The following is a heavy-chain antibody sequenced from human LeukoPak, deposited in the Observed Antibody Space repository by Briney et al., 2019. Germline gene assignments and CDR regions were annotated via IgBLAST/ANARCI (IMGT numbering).Heavy chain of an antibody. Sequence: ASVKVSCKASGYTFTSYGISWVRQAPGQWLEWMGWISAYNGNTNYAQKLQGRVTMTTDTSTSTAYMELRSLRSDDTAVYYCASRPGDFWSGYYSPYYYMDVWGKGTTVTVSS. CDR1: GYTFTSYG. J-gene: IGHJ6*03. D-gene: IGHD3-3*01. CDR2: ISAYNGNT. CDR3: ASRPGDFWSGYYSPYYYMDV. V-gene: IGHV1-18*01.